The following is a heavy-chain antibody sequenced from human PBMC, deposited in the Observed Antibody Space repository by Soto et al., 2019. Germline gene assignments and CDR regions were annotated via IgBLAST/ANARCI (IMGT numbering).Heavy chain of an antibody. Sequence: EVQLLESGGGLVQPGGSLRLSCAASGFTFSSYAMSWVRQAPGKGLEWVSAISGSGGSTHYADSVKGRFTISRDNSKNTLYLKMNSLRAEDTAVYYCAKEEGLWPRGSGGYWGQGTLVTVSS. D-gene: IGHD3-10*01. CDR3: AKEEGLWPRGSGGY. CDR2: ISGSGGST. J-gene: IGHJ4*02. V-gene: IGHV3-23*01. CDR1: GFTFSSYA.